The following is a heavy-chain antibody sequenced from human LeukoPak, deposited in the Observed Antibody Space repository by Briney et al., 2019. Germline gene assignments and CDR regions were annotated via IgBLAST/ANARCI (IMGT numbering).Heavy chain of an antibody. CDR3: IGGASGSLAH. CDR1: RASISDNY. J-gene: IGHJ4*02. CDR2: TYTSGDT. Sequence: PSETLSLTCTVSRASISDNYWSWSRQPPGKALEWIGRTYTSGDTNYNPSLKSRASVSVDTSKNQFYLSLRYVTAADTAVYCTIGGASGSLAHWGPGTLVTVSS. V-gene: IGHV4-4*07. D-gene: IGHD6-13*01.